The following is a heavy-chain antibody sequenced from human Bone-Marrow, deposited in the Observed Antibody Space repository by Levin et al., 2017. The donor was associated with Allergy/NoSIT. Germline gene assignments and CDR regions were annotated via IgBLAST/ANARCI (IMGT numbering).Heavy chain of an antibody. J-gene: IGHJ5*02. CDR3: ARGRGYYSESNGFYWFDP. Sequence: PGGSLRLSCAASGFNVSRNYMSWVRQAPGKGLEWVSIIYADGSKYYADSVKGRFTISRDVSDNTIFLQVHSLSPDDTAVYYCARGRGYYSESNGFYWFDPWGQGTLVTVSS. CDR1: GFNVSRNY. V-gene: IGHV3-53*01. D-gene: IGHD3-22*01. CDR2: IYADGSK.